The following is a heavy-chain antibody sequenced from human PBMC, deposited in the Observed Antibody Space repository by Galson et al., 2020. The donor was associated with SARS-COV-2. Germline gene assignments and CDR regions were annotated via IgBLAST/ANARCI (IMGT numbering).Heavy chain of an antibody. V-gene: IGHV4-61*01. D-gene: IGHD3-3*01. CDR1: GGSVSSGSYY. J-gene: IGHJ4*02. CDR3: ARGSVFGVIVIDY. CDR2: IYYSGST. Sequence: SETLSLTCTVSGGSVSSGSYYWSWIRQPPGKGLEWIGYIYYSGSTNYNPSLKSRVTISVDTSKNQFSLKLSSVTAADTAVYYCARGSVFGVIVIDYWGQGTLVTVSS.